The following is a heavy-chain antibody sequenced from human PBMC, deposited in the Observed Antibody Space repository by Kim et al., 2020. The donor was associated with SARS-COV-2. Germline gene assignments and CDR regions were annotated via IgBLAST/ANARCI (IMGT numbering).Heavy chain of an antibody. V-gene: IGHV1-8*01. CDR3: ARRGDYDFWSGYLYYYYGMDV. CDR1: GYTFTSYD. Sequence: ASVKVSCKASGYTFTSYDINWVRQATGQGLEWMGWMNPNSGNTGYAQKFQGRVTMTRNTSISTAYMELRSLRSEDTAVYYCARRGDYDFWSGYLYYYYGMDVWGQGTTVTVSS. CDR2: MNPNSGNT. D-gene: IGHD3-3*01. J-gene: IGHJ6*02.